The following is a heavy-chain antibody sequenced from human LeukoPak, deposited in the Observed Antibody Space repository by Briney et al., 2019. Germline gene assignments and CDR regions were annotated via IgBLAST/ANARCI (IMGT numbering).Heavy chain of an antibody. V-gene: IGHV3-23*01. Sequence: PGGSLRLSCAASGFTFSSYAMSWVRQAPGKGLEWVSAISSSGGSTYYADSVKGRFTISRDNSKNTLYLQMNSLRAEDTAVYYCAKDAYYDSSGYHFDYWGQGTLVTVSS. J-gene: IGHJ4*02. CDR1: GFTFSSYA. CDR3: AKDAYYDSSGYHFDY. D-gene: IGHD3-22*01. CDR2: ISSSGGST.